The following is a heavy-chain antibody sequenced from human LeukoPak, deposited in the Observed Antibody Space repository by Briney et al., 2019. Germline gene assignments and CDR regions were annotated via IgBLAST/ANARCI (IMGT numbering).Heavy chain of an antibody. Sequence: KPSETLSLTCAVSGYSISSGYYWGWIRQPPGKGLEWIGSIYHSGSTYYNPSLKSRVTISVDTSKNQFSLKLSSVTAADMAVYYCARHTTDYIFHAWDLNWFDPWGQGTLVTVSS. CDR3: ARHTTDYIFHAWDLNWFDP. J-gene: IGHJ5*02. CDR1: GYSISSGYY. CDR2: IYHSGST. V-gene: IGHV4-38-2*01. D-gene: IGHD1-1*01.